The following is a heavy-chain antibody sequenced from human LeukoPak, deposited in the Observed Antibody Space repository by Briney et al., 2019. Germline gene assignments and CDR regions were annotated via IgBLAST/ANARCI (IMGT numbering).Heavy chain of an antibody. CDR2: IDRKVKGYAT. V-gene: IGHV3-73*01. D-gene: IGHD2-2*01. CDR3: ARSIVVPAAISGAFDI. Sequence: PGGSLRLSCAGSGFIFGDSAIHWVRQDSGKGLEWVGLIDRKVKGYATAFAASVKGRFTISRDNAKSSLYLQMNSLRAEDTALYYCARSIVVPAAISGAFDIWGQGTIVTVSS. J-gene: IGHJ3*02. CDR1: GFIFGDSA.